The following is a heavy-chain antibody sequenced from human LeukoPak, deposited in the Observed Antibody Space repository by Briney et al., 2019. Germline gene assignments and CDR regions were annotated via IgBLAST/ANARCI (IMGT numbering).Heavy chain of an antibody. D-gene: IGHD4-17*01. J-gene: IGHJ3*02. Sequence: QPGGSLRLSCAASGFTFSSYYMHWVRQAPGKGLVWVSRITNDGRSTSYADSVKGRFTISRDNAKNTLSLQMNSLRAEDTAVYFCARDMTTDAFDMWGQGTMVTVSS. CDR3: ARDMTTDAFDM. CDR2: ITNDGRST. CDR1: GFTFSSYY. V-gene: IGHV3-74*01.